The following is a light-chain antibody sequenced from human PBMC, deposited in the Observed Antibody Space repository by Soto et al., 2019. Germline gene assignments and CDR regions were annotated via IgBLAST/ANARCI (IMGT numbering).Light chain of an antibody. J-gene: IGKJ1*01. CDR1: QSVSSN. V-gene: IGKV3-15*01. CDR3: QQYDNWWT. Sequence: EIVMTQSPATLSVSPGERATLSCRASQSVSSNLAWYQQKPGQAPRVLIYAASTRATGIPDRFSGSGSGKEFTLTISSLHSEDFGVYYCQQYDNWWTFGQGTKVVIK. CDR2: AAS.